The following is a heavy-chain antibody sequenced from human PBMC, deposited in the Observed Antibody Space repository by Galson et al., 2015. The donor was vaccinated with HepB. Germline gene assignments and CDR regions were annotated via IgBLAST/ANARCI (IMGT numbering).Heavy chain of an antibody. V-gene: IGHV1-18*04. CDR3: ARDLRSSGWAYFDY. CDR2: ISANNGDA. Sequence: SVKVSCKASGYTFTNYGISWVRQAPGQGLEWMGWISANNGDANHAQTLQGRVTMTTDTSTSTAYMELRNLRSDDTAVYYCARDLRSSGWAYFDYWGQGTLVTVSS. CDR1: GYTFTNYG. D-gene: IGHD6-19*01. J-gene: IGHJ4*02.